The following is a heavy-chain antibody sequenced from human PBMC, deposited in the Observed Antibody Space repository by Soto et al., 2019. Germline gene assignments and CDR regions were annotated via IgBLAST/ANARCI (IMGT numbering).Heavy chain of an antibody. CDR2: LIPLLGTA. CDR1: GGIFNSYA. J-gene: IGHJ4*02. V-gene: IGHV1-69*01. Sequence: QVHLVQSGAEMKKPGSSVKVSCKASGGIFNSYAISWVRQAPGQGLEWMGGLIPLLGTATYAQKFQGGVTITADESTSTAYMELSSLRSDDTAMFFCAKSSIISAPVDYWGQGTLVTVSS. CDR3: AKSSIISAPVDY.